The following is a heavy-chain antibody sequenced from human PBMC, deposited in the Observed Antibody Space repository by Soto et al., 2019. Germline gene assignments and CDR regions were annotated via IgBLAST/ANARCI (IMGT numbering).Heavy chain of an antibody. CDR2: IYYSGTT. CDR3: ALYCSSTSCYGQWDY. D-gene: IGHD2-2*01. V-gene: IGHV4-59*01. J-gene: IGHJ4*02. CDR1: GGSITSYY. Sequence: SSETLSLTCTVSGGSITSYYWSWIRQPPGKGLEWIGYIYYSGTTNYNPALKSRVTISVDTSKNQFSLNLSSVTAADTAVYYCALYCSSTSCYGQWDYWGQGTLVTVSS.